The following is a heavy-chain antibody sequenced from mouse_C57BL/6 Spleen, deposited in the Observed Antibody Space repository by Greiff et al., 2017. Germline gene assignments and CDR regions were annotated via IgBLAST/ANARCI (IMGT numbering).Heavy chain of an antibody. J-gene: IGHJ4*01. CDR3: ERWDGSGYEGAMDY. D-gene: IGHD1-1*01. CDR2: IYPGDGDT. Sequence: VQLQQSGPELVKPGASVKISCKASGYAFSSSWMNWVKQRPGKGLEWIGRIYPGDGDTNYNGKFKGKATLTADKSSSTAYMQLSSLTSEDSAVYFCERWDGSGYEGAMDYWGQGTSVTVSS. V-gene: IGHV1-82*01. CDR1: GYAFSSSW.